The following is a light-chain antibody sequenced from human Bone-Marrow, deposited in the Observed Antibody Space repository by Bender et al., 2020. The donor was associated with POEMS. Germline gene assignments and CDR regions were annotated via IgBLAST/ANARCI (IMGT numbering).Light chain of an antibody. V-gene: IGLV1-44*01. CDR1: SIGRNP. J-gene: IGLJ3*02. CDR3: STWDDRLNAWL. Sequence: QSVLTQPPSASGTPGQRVTISCSGGSIGRNPINWYQPLPGTAPRRFIYTDDRRPSGVPNRFSASMSGSSASLAISGRQSEDAADYYRSTWDDRLNAWLFSGRTKLTVL. CDR2: TDD.